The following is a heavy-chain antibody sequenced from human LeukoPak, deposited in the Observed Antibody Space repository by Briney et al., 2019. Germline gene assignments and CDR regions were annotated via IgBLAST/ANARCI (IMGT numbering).Heavy chain of an antibody. CDR2: ISGSGDST. CDR3: ARRIAVALSSYYYYAMDV. V-gene: IGHV3-23*01. Sequence: PGGSLRLSCAASGFTVSSNYMSWVRQAPGKGLEWVSAISGSGDSTYYADSVKGRFTISRDNSKNTLYLQMNSLRAEDTAVYYCARRIAVALSSYYYYAMDVWGQGTTVTVSS. CDR1: GFTVSSNY. J-gene: IGHJ6*02. D-gene: IGHD6-19*01.